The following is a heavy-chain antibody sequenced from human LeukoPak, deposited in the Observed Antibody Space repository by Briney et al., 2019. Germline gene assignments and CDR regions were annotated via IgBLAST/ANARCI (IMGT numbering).Heavy chain of an antibody. CDR1: GFTFSSYS. CDR2: ISSSSSYI. J-gene: IGHJ3*02. V-gene: IGHV3-21*01. Sequence: PGGSLRLSCAASGFTFSSYSMNWVRQAPGKGLEWVSSISSSSSYIYYADSVKGRFTISRDNAKNSLYLQMNSLRAEDTAVYYCATRGGCSGGSCYGAFDIWGQGTMVTVSS. D-gene: IGHD2-15*01. CDR3: ATRGGCSGGSCYGAFDI.